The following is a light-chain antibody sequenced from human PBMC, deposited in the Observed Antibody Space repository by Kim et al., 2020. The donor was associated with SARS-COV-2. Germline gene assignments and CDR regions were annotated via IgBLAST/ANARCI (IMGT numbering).Light chain of an antibody. Sequence: DIVMTQSPLSLPVTPGEPASISCRSSQSLLYSNGYNYLDWYVQKPGQSPQLLIYLGSNRASGVPDRFSGSGSGTDFKLRINRVEAEDVGVYYCMQSLQTLLTFGGGTKVDIK. V-gene: IGKV2-28*01. CDR3: MQSLQTLLT. J-gene: IGKJ4*01. CDR2: LGS. CDR1: QSLLYSNGYNY.